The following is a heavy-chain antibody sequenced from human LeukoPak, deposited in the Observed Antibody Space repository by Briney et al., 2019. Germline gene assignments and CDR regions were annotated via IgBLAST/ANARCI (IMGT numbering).Heavy chain of an antibody. CDR3: ARVNRPFAQDAFDI. Sequence: VASVKVSCKASGGTFSSYAISWVRQAPGQGLEWMGGIIPIFGTANYAQKFQGRVTITTDESTSTAYMELSSLRSEDTAVYYCARVNRPFAQDAFDIWGQGTMVTVSS. J-gene: IGHJ3*02. CDR2: IIPIFGTA. D-gene: IGHD3-3*01. CDR1: GGTFSSYA. V-gene: IGHV1-69*05.